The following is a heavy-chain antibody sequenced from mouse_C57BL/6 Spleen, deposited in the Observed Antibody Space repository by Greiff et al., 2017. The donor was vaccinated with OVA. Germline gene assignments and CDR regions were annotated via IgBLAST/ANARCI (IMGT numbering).Heavy chain of an antibody. Sequence: SGAELVKPGASVKLSCKASGYTFTEYTIHWVKQRSGQGLEWIGWFYPGSGSIKYNEKFKDKATLTADKSSSTVYMELSRLTSEDSAVYFCARHEEDYYGSSPYFDYWGQGTTLTVSS. D-gene: IGHD1-1*01. CDR3: ARHEEDYYGSSPYFDY. V-gene: IGHV1-62-2*01. CDR2: FYPGSGSI. J-gene: IGHJ2*01. CDR1: GYTFTEYT.